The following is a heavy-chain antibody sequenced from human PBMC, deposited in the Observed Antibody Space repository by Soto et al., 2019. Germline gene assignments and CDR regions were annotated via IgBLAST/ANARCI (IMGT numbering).Heavy chain of an antibody. CDR1: GFTLSSYW. J-gene: IGHJ6*03. V-gene: IGHV3-7*01. Sequence: GGSLRLSCAASGFTLSSYWMSWVRQAPGKGLEWVANIKQDGSEKYYVDSVKGRFTISRDNAKNSLYLQMNSLRAEDTAVYCWARLSLGFGEKYYYYYYMDVWGKGTTVTVSS. CDR2: IKQDGSEK. D-gene: IGHD3-10*01. CDR3: ARLSLGFGEKYYYYYYMDV.